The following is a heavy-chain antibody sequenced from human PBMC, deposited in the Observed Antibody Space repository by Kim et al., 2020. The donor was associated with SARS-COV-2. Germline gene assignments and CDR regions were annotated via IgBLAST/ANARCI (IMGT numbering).Heavy chain of an antibody. CDR3: AREDTAMAPEFDS. V-gene: IGHV3-21*01. CDR2: ISSSSSYI. D-gene: IGHD5-18*01. Sequence: GGSLRLSCAASGFTFSSYSMNWVRQAPGKGLEWVSSISSSSSYIYYADSVKGRFTISRDNAKNSLYLQMNSLRAEDTAVYYCAREDTAMAPEFDSWGQGTLVTISP. CDR1: GFTFSSYS. J-gene: IGHJ4*02.